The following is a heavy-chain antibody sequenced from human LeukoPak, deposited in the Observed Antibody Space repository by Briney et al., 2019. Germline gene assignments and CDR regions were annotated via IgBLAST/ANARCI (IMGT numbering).Heavy chain of an antibody. CDR1: GFTFNSYE. CDR2: ISSSGYTI. CDR3: ARVARGLRLGELSLYY. J-gene: IGHJ4*02. V-gene: IGHV3-48*03. D-gene: IGHD3-16*02. Sequence: GGSLRLSCAASGFTFNSYEMNWVRHAPGKGLEWISYISSSGYTIYYADSVKGRFTISRDNAKNSLYLQMNSLRAEDTAVYYCARVARGLRLGELSLYYWGQGTLVTVSS.